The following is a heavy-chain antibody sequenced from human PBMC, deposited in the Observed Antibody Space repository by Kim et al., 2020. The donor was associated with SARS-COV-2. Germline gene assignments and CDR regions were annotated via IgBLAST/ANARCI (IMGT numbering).Heavy chain of an antibody. D-gene: IGHD3-3*01. CDR2: INHSGST. CDR3: ARARRGIFAPHGWFDP. Sequence: SETLSLTCAVYGGSFSGYYWSWIRQPPGKGLEWIGEINHSGSTNYNPSLKSRVTISVDTSKNQFSLKLSSVTAADTAVYYCARARRGIFAPHGWFDPWGQGTLVTVSS. V-gene: IGHV4-34*01. CDR1: GGSFSGYY. J-gene: IGHJ5*02.